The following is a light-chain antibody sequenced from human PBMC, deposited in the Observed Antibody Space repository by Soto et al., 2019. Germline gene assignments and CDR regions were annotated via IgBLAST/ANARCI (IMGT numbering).Light chain of an antibody. V-gene: IGKV1-8*01. Sequence: AIGMTQSPSSLSASTGDRVTITCRASQGISSYLAWYQQKPGKAPKLLIYAASTLQSGVPSRFSGSGSGTDFTLTISCLQSEDFATYYCQQYYSYPLTFGGGAKADIK. CDR1: QGISSY. CDR2: AAS. J-gene: IGKJ4*01. CDR3: QQYYSYPLT.